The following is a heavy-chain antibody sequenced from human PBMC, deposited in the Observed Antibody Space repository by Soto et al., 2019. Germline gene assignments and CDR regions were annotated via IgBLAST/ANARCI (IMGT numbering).Heavy chain of an antibody. D-gene: IGHD5-12*01. CDR2: ISHLEST. CDR1: GASISYGGFS. Sequence: PSETLSLTCTVSGASISYGGFSWSWIRQSPGKGLEWIGYISHLESTYFHPSFKSRLTMSIDRTRNQFSLKLSSVTAADMAVYYCARGGGYDPFDYGSQGVLVTVSS. CDR3: ARGGGYDPFDY. V-gene: IGHV4-30-2*06. J-gene: IGHJ4*02.